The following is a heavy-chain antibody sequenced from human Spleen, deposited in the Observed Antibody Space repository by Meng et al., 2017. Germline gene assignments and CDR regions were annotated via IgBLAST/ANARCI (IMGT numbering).Heavy chain of an antibody. CDR3: ARSSYCSGNTCNVYFLEY. J-gene: IGHJ4*02. V-gene: IGHV2-70*04. CDR1: GFSLSTSGMR. D-gene: IGHD2-15*01. Sequence: SGPTLVKPTQTLTLTCTFSGFSLSTSGMRVSWIRQPPGKALEWLARIDWDGDKFYSTSLKTRLTISKDTSKNQVVLTMTNMDPVDTATYYCARSSYCSGNTCNVYFLEYWGQGTLVTVSS. CDR2: IDWDGDK.